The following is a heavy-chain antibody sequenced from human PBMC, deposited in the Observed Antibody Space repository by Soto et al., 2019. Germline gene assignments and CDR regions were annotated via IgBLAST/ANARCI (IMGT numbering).Heavy chain of an antibody. CDR2: IIPILGIA. CDR1: GGTFNSNT. D-gene: IGHD2-15*01. Sequence: GTPVKVTCKASGGTFNSNTISWARQEHGQGLEWMGRIIPILGIANYAQKFQGRVTITADKSTSTAYMELSSLRSEDTAVYYCARGSRYVVVAATSIQFDYWGQGTLVTVSS. CDR3: ARGSRYVVVAATSIQFDY. V-gene: IGHV1-69*02. J-gene: IGHJ4*02.